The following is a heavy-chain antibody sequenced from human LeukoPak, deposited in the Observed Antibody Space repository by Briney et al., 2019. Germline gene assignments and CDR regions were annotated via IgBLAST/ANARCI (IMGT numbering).Heavy chain of an antibody. J-gene: IGHJ5*02. V-gene: IGHV1-2*02. CDR1: GYTFTGYY. Sequence: ASVKVSCKASGYTFTGYYMHWVRQAPGQGLEWMGWINPNSGGTNYTQKFQGRVTMTRDTSISTAYMELSRLRSDDTAVYYCARDSGTSGEVKFDPWGQGALVTVSS. CDR3: ARDSGTSGEVKFDP. CDR2: INPNSGGT. D-gene: IGHD3-10*01.